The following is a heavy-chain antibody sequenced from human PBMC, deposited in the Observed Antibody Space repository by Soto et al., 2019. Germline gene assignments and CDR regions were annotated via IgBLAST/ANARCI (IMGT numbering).Heavy chain of an antibody. J-gene: IGHJ5*02. D-gene: IGHD3-16*01. Sequence: GGSLRRSCAASGFTFSKYALAWVRQAPGKGLEWVSTISAGGGTDTYYADSVKGRFTISRDNSRNTLYLQMNSLRAEDTAVYYCAKDCCDYSPLDHWGQGTLVTVSS. CDR1: GFTFSKYA. V-gene: IGHV3-23*01. CDR3: AKDCCDYSPLDH. CDR2: ISAGGGTDT.